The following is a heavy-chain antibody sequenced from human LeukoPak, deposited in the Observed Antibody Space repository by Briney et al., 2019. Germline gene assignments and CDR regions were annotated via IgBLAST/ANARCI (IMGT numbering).Heavy chain of an antibody. CDR1: GFTFTSYS. Sequence: PGGSLRLSCAASGFTFTSYSMSWVRQAPGKGLEWVSYISSGSSNIYYADSVKGRFTISRDNAKNSLYPQMNSLRDEDTAVYYCARDQHCGGDCYVLDYWGQGTLVTVSS. J-gene: IGHJ4*02. CDR2: ISSGSSNI. D-gene: IGHD2-21*02. CDR3: ARDQHCGGDCYVLDY. V-gene: IGHV3-48*02.